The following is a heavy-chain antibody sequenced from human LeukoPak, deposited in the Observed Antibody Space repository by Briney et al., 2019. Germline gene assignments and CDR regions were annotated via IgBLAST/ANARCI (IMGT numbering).Heavy chain of an antibody. CDR2: ISVSGST. V-gene: IGHV3-48*01. CDR1: GFILSTYS. D-gene: IGHD1-26*01. J-gene: IGHJ5*02. CDR3: ARDRESGSYQGGFDP. Sequence: PGGSLRLSCEASGFILSTYSMIWVRQAPGKGLEYLSYISVSGSTDYADSVKGRFTISRDSAKNSLYLQMSRLRAEDTSVYYCARDRESGSYQGGFDPWGQGTLVTVSS.